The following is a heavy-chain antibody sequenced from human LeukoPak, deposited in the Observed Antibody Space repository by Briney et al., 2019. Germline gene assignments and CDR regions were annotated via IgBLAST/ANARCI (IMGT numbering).Heavy chain of an antibody. V-gene: IGHV4-34*01. D-gene: IGHD2-15*01. CDR1: GGSFSGYY. Sequence: PSETLSLTCAVYGGSFSGYYWSWIRHPPGKGLEWIGEINHSGSTNYNPSLKSRVTISVDTSKNQFSLKLSSVTAADTAVYYCARRGEVAAAYFDYWGQGTLVTVSS. J-gene: IGHJ4*02. CDR3: ARRGEVAAAYFDY. CDR2: INHSGST.